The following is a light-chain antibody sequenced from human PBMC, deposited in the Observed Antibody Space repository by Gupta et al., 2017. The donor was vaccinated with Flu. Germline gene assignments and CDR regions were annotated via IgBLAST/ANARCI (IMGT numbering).Light chain of an antibody. CDR1: QDISNC. CDR2: DAS. CDR3: HQKDNIPQT. V-gene: IGKV1-33*01. Sequence: DIQMTQSPSSLSASVGDRVTITCQASQDISNCLNWFQQKPGKAPKLLIYDASKVEGGVPSRFSGSGYGTDFTFIISILHPEDLAKYYFHQKDNIPQTFGGGTKLEIK. J-gene: IGKJ4*01.